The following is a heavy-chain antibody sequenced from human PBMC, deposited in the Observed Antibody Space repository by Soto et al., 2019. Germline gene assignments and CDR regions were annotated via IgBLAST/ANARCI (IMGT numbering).Heavy chain of an antibody. CDR3: ARLHYNYYYYYGMDV. V-gene: IGHV1-69*13. Sequence: GASVKVSCKASGGTFGSYAISWVRQAPGQGLEWMGGIIPIFGTANYAQKFQGRVTITADESTSTAYMELSSLRSEDTAVYYCARLHYNYYYYYGMDVWGQGTTVTVSS. J-gene: IGHJ6*02. CDR1: GGTFGSYA. D-gene: IGHD2-2*02. CDR2: IIPIFGTA.